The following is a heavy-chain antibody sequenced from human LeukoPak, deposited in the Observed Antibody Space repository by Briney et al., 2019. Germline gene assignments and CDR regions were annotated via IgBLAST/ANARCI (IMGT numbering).Heavy chain of an antibody. V-gene: IGHV4-59*11. Sequence: PSETLSLTCTVSGGSISSHYWSWIRQPPGKGLEWIGYIYYSGSTNYNPSLKSRVTISVDTSKNQFSLKLSSVTAADTAVYYCARDRSNFDYWGQGTLVTVSS. CDR3: ARDRSNFDY. CDR2: IYYSGST. J-gene: IGHJ4*02. D-gene: IGHD3-10*01. CDR1: GGSISSHY.